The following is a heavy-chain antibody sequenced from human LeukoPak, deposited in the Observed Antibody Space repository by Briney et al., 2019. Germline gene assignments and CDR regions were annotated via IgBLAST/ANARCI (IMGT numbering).Heavy chain of an antibody. J-gene: IGHJ4*02. V-gene: IGHV3-48*01. CDR3: ARDSKQWLVDY. D-gene: IGHD6-19*01. Sequence: GGSLRLSCVASGLSFSSWSMNWVRQVPGKGLEWVSYISSGGSTIYYADSVKGRFTISRDNAKNSLYLQMNSLRAEDTAVYYCARDSKQWLVDYWGQGTLVTVSS. CDR1: GLSFSSWS. CDR2: ISSGGSTI.